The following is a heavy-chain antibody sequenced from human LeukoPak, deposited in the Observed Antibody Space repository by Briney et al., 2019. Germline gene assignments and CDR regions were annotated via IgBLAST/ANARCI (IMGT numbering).Heavy chain of an antibody. V-gene: IGHV4-39*01. CDR1: GDSIHSSAYF. CDR3: ARADYYGSGRRGMDV. CDR2: IFYNGDT. Sequence: SETLSLTCSVSGDSIHSSAYFWGWVRRPPGKGLEWIGSIFYNGDTFYSPSLKSRVTISIDTSKNQFSLRLSSVTAADTAVYYCARADYYGSGRRGMDVWGQGTTVTVSS. J-gene: IGHJ6*02. D-gene: IGHD3-10*01.